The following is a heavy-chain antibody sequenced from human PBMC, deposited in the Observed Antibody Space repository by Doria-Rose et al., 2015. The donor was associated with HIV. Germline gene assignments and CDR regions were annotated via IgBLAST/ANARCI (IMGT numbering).Heavy chain of an antibody. CDR1: GGSLSSPGMG. V-gene: IGHV2-26*01. D-gene: IGHD6-13*01. J-gene: IGHJ4*02. Sequence: ESGPVLVKPTEALTLTCTVSGGSLSSPGMGVSWIRQPPVKALEWLANIFSYDDRSYTTYLQSRLTISRIISNGQVVLTMTVMDPVDTATYYCARIKSSRWYHKYYFDFWGQGTLVIVSA. CDR3: ARIKSSRWYHKYYFDF. CDR2: IFSYDDR.